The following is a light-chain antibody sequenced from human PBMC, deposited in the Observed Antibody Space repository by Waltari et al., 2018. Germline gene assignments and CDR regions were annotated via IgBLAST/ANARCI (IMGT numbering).Light chain of an antibody. CDR1: SNNVGNQG. CDR2: RNN. CDR3: SAWDNSLSAWV. V-gene: IGLV10-54*04. J-gene: IGLJ3*02. Sequence: QAGLTQPPSVSKGLRQTVTLTCTGNSNNVGNQGAAWLQQHQGHPPKLLSYRNNNRPSGISERFSASRSGNTAALTITGLQPEDEADYYCSAWDNSLSAWVLGGGTKLTVL.